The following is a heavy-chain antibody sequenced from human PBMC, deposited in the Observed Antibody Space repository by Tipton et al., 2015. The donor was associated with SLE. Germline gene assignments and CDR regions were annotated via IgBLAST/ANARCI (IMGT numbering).Heavy chain of an antibody. D-gene: IGHD2-15*01. V-gene: IGHV4-38-2*02. J-gene: IGHJ4*02. CDR2: VFRDGST. CDR1: GGSISSGYY. CDR3: AGAWQGYCSGGTCYVLDY. Sequence: TLSLTCTVSGGSISSGYYWGWIRQPPGKALEWIATVFRDGSTYYNPSLKSRATISVDMSKNQFSLKLRSVTAADTAVYYCAGAWQGYCSGGTCYVLDYWGQGTLVTVSP.